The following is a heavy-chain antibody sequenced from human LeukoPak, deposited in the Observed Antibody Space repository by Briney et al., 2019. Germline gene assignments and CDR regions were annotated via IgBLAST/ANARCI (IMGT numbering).Heavy chain of an antibody. D-gene: IGHD3-10*01. Sequence: SETLSLTCTVSGGSISSYYWSWIRQPPGKGLEWIGYIHYSGSTNYNPSLKSRVTISVDTSKNQSSLKLSSVTAADTAVYYCARDYGSGSYSVSRAFDIWGQGTMVTVSS. CDR2: IHYSGST. J-gene: IGHJ3*02. CDR3: ARDYGSGSYSVSRAFDI. CDR1: GGSISSYY. V-gene: IGHV4-59*12.